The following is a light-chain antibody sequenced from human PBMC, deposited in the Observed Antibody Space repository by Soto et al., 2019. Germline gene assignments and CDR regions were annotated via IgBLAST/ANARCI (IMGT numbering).Light chain of an antibody. CDR1: QSVTTR. J-gene: IGKJ1*01. CDR3: QQYGSS. V-gene: IGKV3-20*01. Sequence: EIVLTQSPDTLSLSPGGRATLSCRASQSVTTRLAWYQQKPGQAPRLLIYGASSRATGIPDRFSGSGSGTDFTLTISRLEPEDFAVYYCQQYGSSFGQGTKVDI. CDR2: GAS.